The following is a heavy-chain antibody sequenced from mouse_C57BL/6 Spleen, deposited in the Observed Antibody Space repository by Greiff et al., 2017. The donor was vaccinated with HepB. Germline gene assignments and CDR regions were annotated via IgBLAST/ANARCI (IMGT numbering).Heavy chain of an antibody. CDR3: AREYDSNYGCYWYCDG. J-gene: IGHJ1*03. CDR2: IYPGSGNT. V-gene: IGHV1-76*01. D-gene: IGHD2-5*01. CDR1: GYTFTDYY. Sequence: QVHVKQSGAELVRPGASVKLSCKASGYTFTDYYINWVKQRPGQGLEWIARIYPGSGNTYYNEKFKGKATLTAEKSSSTAYMQLSSLTSEDSAVYVWAREYDSNYGCYWYCDGGGTGTTVTVAA.